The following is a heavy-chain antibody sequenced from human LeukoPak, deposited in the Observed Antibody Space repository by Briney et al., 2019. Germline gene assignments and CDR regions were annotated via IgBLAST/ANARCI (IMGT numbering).Heavy chain of an antibody. CDR2: IYYSETT. D-gene: IGHD5/OR15-5a*01. CDR3: ARQVSDYYYYYIDV. V-gene: IGHV4-39*01. J-gene: IGHJ6*03. CDR1: GGSISSTAYY. Sequence: SETLSLTCTVSGGSISSTAYYWDWIRQPPGKGLGWIGSIYYSETTYYNSSLKSRVTISLNTSKNQFSLRLTSVTAADTAVYYCARQVSDYYYYYIDVWGKGATVTVSS.